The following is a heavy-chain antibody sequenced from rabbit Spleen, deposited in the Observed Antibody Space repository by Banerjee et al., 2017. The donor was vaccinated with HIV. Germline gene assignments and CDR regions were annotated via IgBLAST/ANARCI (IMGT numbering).Heavy chain of an antibody. CDR2: INIVTGKS. Sequence: QEQLEESGGGLVKPEGSLTLTCKASGVSLNDKDVMCWVRQAPGKGLEWIACINIVTGKSVYASWAKGRFTMSRTSSTTVTLLMTSLTAADTATYFCARNGAGIGYATDLWGQGTLVTVS. D-gene: IGHD6-1*01. J-gene: IGHJ3*01. CDR1: GVSLNDKDV. V-gene: IGHV1S45*01. CDR3: ARNGAGIGYATDL.